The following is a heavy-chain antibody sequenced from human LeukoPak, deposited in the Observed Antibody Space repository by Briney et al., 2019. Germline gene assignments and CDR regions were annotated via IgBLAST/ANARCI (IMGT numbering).Heavy chain of an antibody. CDR1: GGSISNGGYS. J-gene: IGHJ3*02. D-gene: IGHD6-25*01. CDR2: IYYSGST. CDR3: ARAQRGDGFDI. Sequence: SQTLSLTCTDSGGSISNGGYSWSWIRQHPGKGLEWIGDIYYSGSTYYNPSLKSRVTISVDTSKNQFSLKLSSVTAADTAVYYCARAQRGDGFDIWGQGTMVTVSS. V-gene: IGHV4-31*03.